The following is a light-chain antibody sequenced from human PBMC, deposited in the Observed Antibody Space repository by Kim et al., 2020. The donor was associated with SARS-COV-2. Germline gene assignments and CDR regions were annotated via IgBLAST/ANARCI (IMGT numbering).Light chain of an antibody. CDR2: DIS. CDR1: SSDVGGYNY. J-gene: IGLJ1*01. CDR3: RSYTSSSTQV. V-gene: IGLV2-14*03. Sequence: GPSITISCTGTSSDVGGYNYVSCYQHHPGDAPKLIIYDISSRPAVVSHRFSGSKSGNAASLTISVHQAEDAADYYCRSYTSSSTQVFGTGTKVTVL.